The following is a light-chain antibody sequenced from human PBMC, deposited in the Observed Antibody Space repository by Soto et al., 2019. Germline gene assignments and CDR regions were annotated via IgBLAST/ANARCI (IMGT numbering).Light chain of an antibody. J-gene: IGKJ5*01. Sequence: EIVMTQSPATLSVSPGESATLSCRAGQSVRSSFLAWYQQKPGQAPRLLIYGASTRATGIPARFSGSGSGTEFTLTISSLQSEDFEVYYCQQYNNWPITFGQGTRLEIK. CDR2: GAS. V-gene: IGKV3-15*01. CDR3: QQYNNWPIT. CDR1: QSVRSSF.